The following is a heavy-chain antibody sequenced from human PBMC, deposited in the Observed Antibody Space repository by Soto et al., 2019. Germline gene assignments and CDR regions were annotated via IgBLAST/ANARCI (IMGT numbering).Heavy chain of an antibody. J-gene: IGHJ5*02. CDR3: IRDPYGST. CDR2: IKTTSDGGTI. V-gene: IGHV3-15*01. CDR1: GFTFSSYD. Sequence: PGGSLRLSCAASGFTFSSYDMTWVRQAPGRGLEWVARIKTTSDGGTIHYAAPVKGRFTISRDDSKDTLFLQMNSLKIEDTALYYCIRDPYGSTWGQGTLVTVSS. D-gene: IGHD3-10*01.